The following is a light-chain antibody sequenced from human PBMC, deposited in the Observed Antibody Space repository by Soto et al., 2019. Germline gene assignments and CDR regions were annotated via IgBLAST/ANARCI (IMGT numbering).Light chain of an antibody. CDR1: QSVSSY. CDR2: DAS. CDR3: QPRSSWPQSIT. J-gene: IGKJ5*01. Sequence: EIVLTQSPATLSLSPVERATLSCRASQSVSSYLAWYQQKPGQAPRLLIYDASDRATGIPARFSGSGSGTDFTLTISSLEPEDFAVDYCQPRSSWPQSITFGQGTRLEIK. V-gene: IGKV3-11*01.